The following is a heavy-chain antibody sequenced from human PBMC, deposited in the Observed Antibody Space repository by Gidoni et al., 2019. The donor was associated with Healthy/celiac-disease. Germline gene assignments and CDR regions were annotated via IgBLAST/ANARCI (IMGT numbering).Heavy chain of an antibody. CDR1: GGSISSYY. CDR2: IYYSGST. Sequence: QVQLQESGPGLVQPSETLSLTCTVSGGSISSYYWRWIRQPPGKGLEWIGYIYYSGSTNYNPSLKSRVTRSVDTSKNQFSLKLSSVTAADTAVYYCARDKLGIGSYYYYGMDVWGQGTTVTVSS. V-gene: IGHV4-59*01. J-gene: IGHJ6*02. CDR3: ARDKLGIGSYYYYGMDV. D-gene: IGHD7-27*01.